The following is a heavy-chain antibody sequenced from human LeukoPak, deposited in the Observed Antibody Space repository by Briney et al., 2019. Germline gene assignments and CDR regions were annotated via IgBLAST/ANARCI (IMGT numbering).Heavy chain of an antibody. J-gene: IGHJ6*02. V-gene: IGHV4-34*01. Sequence: SETLSLTCAVYGGSFSGYYWSWIRQPPEKGLEWIGEINHSGSTNYNPSLKSRVTISVDTSKNQFSLKLSSVTAADTAVYYCARGRSLGYCSSTSCWRSYYGMDVWGQGTTVTVSS. D-gene: IGHD2-2*01. CDR2: INHSGST. CDR3: ARGRSLGYCSSTSCWRSYYGMDV. CDR1: GGSFSGYY.